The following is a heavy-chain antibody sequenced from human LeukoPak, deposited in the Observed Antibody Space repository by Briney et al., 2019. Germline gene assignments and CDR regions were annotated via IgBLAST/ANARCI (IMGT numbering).Heavy chain of an antibody. J-gene: IGHJ4*02. D-gene: IGHD1-26*01. CDR2: ISGSGANT. V-gene: IGHV3-23*01. CDR3: ARGGRYSGSYHENYFDY. Sequence: GGSLRLSCAASGFTFSSYAMSWVRRAPGKGLEWVSAISGSGANTYYAVSVKGRFTISRDNSKNTLYLQMNSLRAEDTAVYYCARGGRYSGSYHENYFDYWGQGTLVTVSS. CDR1: GFTFSSYA.